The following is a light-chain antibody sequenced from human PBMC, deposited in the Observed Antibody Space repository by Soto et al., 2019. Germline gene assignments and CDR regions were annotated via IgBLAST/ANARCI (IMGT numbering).Light chain of an antibody. CDR3: QKYDSAPLFT. CDR1: QGISNY. Sequence: DIQMTQSPSSLSASVGDRVTITCRASQGISNYVAWYQQRPGKAPKLLIYAASTLQSGGPSRFSGSESGTAFTLTISSLQPEDVATYYCQKYDSAPLFTFGPGTKVEIK. V-gene: IGKV1-27*01. CDR2: AAS. J-gene: IGKJ3*01.